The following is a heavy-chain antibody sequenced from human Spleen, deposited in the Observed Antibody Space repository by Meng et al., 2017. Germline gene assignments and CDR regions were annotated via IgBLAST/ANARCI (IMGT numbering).Heavy chain of an antibody. CDR1: GGTFNSYV. J-gene: IGHJ6*02. CDR3: ASPERNGMDV. V-gene: IGHV1-69*05. CDR2: IMPILGTA. Sequence: SVKVSCKASGGTFNSYVFIWVRQAPGQGLEWMGGIMPILGTANYAQKFQDRVTITTDDSTSTAYMELSSLRSEDTAVYYCASPERNGMDVWGQGTTVTVSS.